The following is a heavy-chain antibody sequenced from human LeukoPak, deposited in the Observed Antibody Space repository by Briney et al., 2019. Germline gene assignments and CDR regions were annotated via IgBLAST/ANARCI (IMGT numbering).Heavy chain of an antibody. CDR3: ARSYSGSYLTPFDY. CDR1: GGSISSNSYY. D-gene: IGHD1-26*01. J-gene: IGHJ4*02. Sequence: SETLSLTCTVSGGSISSNSYYWDWIRQPPGKGLEWIGSIYHSGSTYYNPSLKSRVTISVDTSKNQFSLKLSSVTAADTAVYYCARSYSGSYLTPFDYWGQGTLVTVSS. CDR2: IYHSGST. V-gene: IGHV4-39*07.